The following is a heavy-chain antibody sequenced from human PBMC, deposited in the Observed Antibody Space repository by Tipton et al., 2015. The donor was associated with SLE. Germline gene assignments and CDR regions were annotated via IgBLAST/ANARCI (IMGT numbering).Heavy chain of an antibody. J-gene: IGHJ4*02. CDR1: GDSTRSGGYY. Sequence: TLSLTCTVSGDSTRSGGYYWSWIRQHPRKGLEWIGYSYYSGSTYYNPSLKSRVRISVDTSNNQFSLKLASVTAADTAVYYCARDQDGGARFDYWGQGILVTVSS. CDR3: ARDQDGGARFDY. CDR2: SYYSGST. V-gene: IGHV4-31*03. D-gene: IGHD3-16*01.